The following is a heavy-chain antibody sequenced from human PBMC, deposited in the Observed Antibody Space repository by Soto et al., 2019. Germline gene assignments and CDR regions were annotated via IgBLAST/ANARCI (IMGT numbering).Heavy chain of an antibody. Sequence: PGGSLRLSCAASGFTFSSYAMHWVRQAPGKGLEWVAVISYDGSNKYYADSVKGRFTISRDNSKNTLYLQMNSLRAEDTAVYYCARVSSKRFLEWLTYYYGMDVWGQGTTVTVSS. J-gene: IGHJ6*02. D-gene: IGHD3-3*01. CDR3: ARVSSKRFLEWLTYYYGMDV. CDR1: GFTFSSYA. V-gene: IGHV3-30-3*01. CDR2: ISYDGSNK.